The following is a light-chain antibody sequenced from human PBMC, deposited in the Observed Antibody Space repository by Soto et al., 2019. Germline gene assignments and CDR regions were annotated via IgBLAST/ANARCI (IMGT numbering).Light chain of an antibody. CDR1: QGIRSY. V-gene: IGKV1-9*01. CDR2: AAS. Sequence: IQLTQSPSSLSASVGDRVTITCRASQGIRSYLAWYQQKPGKAPKLLIYAASTLQSGVPSRFSGSGSGTDDTLTISSLQPEDFSTYYCQQLNSYPLFTFGPGTKVDIK. J-gene: IGKJ3*01. CDR3: QQLNSYPLFT.